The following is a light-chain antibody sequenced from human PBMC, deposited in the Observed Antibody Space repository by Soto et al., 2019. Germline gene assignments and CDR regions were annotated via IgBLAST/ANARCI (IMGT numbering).Light chain of an antibody. CDR2: DNN. Sequence: QSVLTQPPSVSAAPGQKVTISCSGSSSNIGNNYVSWYQQLPGTAPKLLIYDNNKRPSGIPDRFSGSKSGTSATLGITGLQTGDEADYYCGTWDSRLSAGLVFGGGTKLTV. V-gene: IGLV1-51*01. CDR3: GTWDSRLSAGLV. CDR1: SSNIGNNY. J-gene: IGLJ2*01.